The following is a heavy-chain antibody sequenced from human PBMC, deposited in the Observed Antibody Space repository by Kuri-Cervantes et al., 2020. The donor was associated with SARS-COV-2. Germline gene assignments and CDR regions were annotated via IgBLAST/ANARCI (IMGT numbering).Heavy chain of an antibody. Sequence: ESLKISCTVSGGSISSSSYYWGWIRQPPGKGLEWIGYIYYSGSTNYNPSLKSRVTISVDTSKNQFSLKLSSVTAADTAVYYCARVSFTVTTGGGGFDYWGQGTLVTVSS. V-gene: IGHV4-61*05. CDR3: ARVSFTVTTGGGGFDY. J-gene: IGHJ4*02. CDR2: IYYSGST. D-gene: IGHD4-17*01. CDR1: GGSISSSSYY.